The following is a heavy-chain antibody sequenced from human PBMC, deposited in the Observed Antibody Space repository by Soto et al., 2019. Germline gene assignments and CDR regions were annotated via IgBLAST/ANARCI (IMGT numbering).Heavy chain of an antibody. V-gene: IGHV4-39*01. Sequence: QLQLQESGPGLVKPSETLSLTCTVSGGSISSSSYYWGWIRQPPGKGLEWIGRIYYSRSTSYNPTLRRRVTMAVDTSKNHFSLKLISVTSADTAVYYCARARYCSSTSCYLVHAFDIWGQGTMVTVSS. CDR1: GGSISSSSYY. CDR2: IYYSRST. D-gene: IGHD2-2*01. J-gene: IGHJ3*02. CDR3: ARARYCSSTSCYLVHAFDI.